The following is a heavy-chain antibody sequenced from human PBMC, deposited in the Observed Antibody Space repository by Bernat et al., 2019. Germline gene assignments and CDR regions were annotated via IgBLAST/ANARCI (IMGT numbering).Heavy chain of an antibody. D-gene: IGHD3-9*01. Sequence: EVQLVESGGGLVQPGASLRLSCAASGFSFSSYAMTWVRQAPGGGLGLEWVSGIIGSGGITYYADSVKGRFTISRDNSKNTLYLQMNSLRAEDTAVYYCARGPVLTGRDDDAFDIWGQGTMVTVSS. CDR2: IIGSGGIT. CDR3: ARGPVLTGRDDDAFDI. V-gene: IGHV3-23*04. J-gene: IGHJ3*02. CDR1: GFSFSSYA.